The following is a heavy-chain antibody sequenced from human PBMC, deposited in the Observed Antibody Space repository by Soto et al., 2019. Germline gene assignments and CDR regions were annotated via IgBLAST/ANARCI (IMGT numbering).Heavy chain of an antibody. CDR2: ISYDGSNK. CDR3: VKPVTTTYYYYGMDV. V-gene: IGHV3-30*18. J-gene: IGHJ6*02. Sequence: QVQLVESGGGVVQPGRSLRLSCAASGFTFSSDGMHWVRQAPGKGLEWVAVISYDGSNKYYADSVKVRFTISRDNSKNTLYRQMNSLRAEDTAVYYCVKPVTTTYYYYGMDVWGQGTTVTVSS. D-gene: IGHD4-4*01. CDR1: GFTFSSDG.